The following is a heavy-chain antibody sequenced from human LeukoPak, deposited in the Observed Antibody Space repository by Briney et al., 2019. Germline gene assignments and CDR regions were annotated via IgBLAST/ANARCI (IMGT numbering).Heavy chain of an antibody. J-gene: IGHJ4*02. V-gene: IGHV4-34*01. D-gene: IGHD3-3*01. CDR2: INHSGST. CDR3: ARGNYDPYFDY. CDR1: GGSFSGYY. Sequence: SETLSLTCAVYGGSFSGYYWSWIRQPPGKGLEWIGEINHSGSTNYNPSLKSRVTISVDTSKNQFSLKLSSVTAADTAAYYCARGNYDPYFDYWGQGTLVTVSS.